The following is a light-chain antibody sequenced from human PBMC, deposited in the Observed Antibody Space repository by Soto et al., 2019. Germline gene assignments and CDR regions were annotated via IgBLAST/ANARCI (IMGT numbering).Light chain of an antibody. CDR3: QQYNNWPPLT. CDR1: QCVSSN. Sequence: EILMTQSPATLSVSPGERATLSCRASQCVSSNLAWSQQKPGQAPRLLIYGASTRATGIPARFSGSGSGTEFTHTISSLQSEDFAVYYCQQYNNWPPLTFGGGTKVEIK. V-gene: IGKV3-15*01. CDR2: GAS. J-gene: IGKJ4*01.